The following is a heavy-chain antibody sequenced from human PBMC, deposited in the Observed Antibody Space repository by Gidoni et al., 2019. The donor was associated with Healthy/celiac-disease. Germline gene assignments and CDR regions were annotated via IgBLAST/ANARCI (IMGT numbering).Heavy chain of an antibody. CDR1: GFTFSSYA. CDR2: ISSNGGST. V-gene: IGHV3-64*01. D-gene: IGHD1-26*01. Sequence: EVQLVESGGGLVQPGGSLRLSCAASGFTFSSYAMHWVRQAPGKGLEYVSAISSNGGSTYYANSVKGRFTISRDNSKNTLYLQMGSLRAEDMAVYYCAREGPGENAFDIWGQGTMVTVSS. J-gene: IGHJ3*02. CDR3: AREGPGENAFDI.